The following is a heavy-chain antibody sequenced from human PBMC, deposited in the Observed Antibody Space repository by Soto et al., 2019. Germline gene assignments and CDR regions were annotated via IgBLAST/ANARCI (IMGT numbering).Heavy chain of an antibody. J-gene: IGHJ5*02. Sequence: SETLSLTCAVSGGSINSNRWWTWVRQAPGKGLEWIGEIHDGGTTNYNLSLKSRVTLSIDESKNQFSLDMKSVSAADTAVYYCAGQWAAGYGAFGPWGQGILVTVSS. V-gene: IGHV4-4*02. D-gene: IGHD3-9*01. CDR3: AGQWAAGYGAFGP. CDR2: IHDGGTT. CDR1: GGSINSNRW.